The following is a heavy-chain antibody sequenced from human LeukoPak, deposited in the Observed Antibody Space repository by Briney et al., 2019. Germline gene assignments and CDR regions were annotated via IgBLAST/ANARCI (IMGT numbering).Heavy chain of an antibody. D-gene: IGHD4-17*01. V-gene: IGHV3-74*01. CDR1: GFTFSNYW. CDR2: INSDGSST. Sequence: GGSLRLSCAASGFTFSNYWMHWVRQAPGKGLVWVSRINSDGSSTDYADSVKGRFTISRDNAKNTLYLQMNSLRAEDTAVYYCASTETGYYFDYWGQGILVTVSS. CDR3: ASTETGYYFDY. J-gene: IGHJ4*02.